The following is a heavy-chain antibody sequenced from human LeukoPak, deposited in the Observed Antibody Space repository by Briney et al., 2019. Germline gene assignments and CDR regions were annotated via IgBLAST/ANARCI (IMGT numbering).Heavy chain of an antibody. CDR2: ISNSGGST. CDR3: ATLSVVVVPAELN. J-gene: IGHJ4*02. D-gene: IGHD2-15*01. V-gene: IGHV3-23*01. CDR1: GFTFSSYG. Sequence: GGSLRLSCAASGFTFSSYGMSWVRQAPGKGLEWVSSISNSGGSTYHADSVKGRFTISRDNSKNTLYLQMNSLRAEDTAVYYCATLSVVVVPAELNWGQGTLVTVSS.